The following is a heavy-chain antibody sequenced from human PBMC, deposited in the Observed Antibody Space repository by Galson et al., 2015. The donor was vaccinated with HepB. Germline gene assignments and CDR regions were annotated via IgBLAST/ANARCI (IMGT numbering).Heavy chain of an antibody. D-gene: IGHD6-19*01. J-gene: IGHJ6*02. V-gene: IGHV3-30*18. Sequence: SLRLSCAASGFTFSSYGMHWVRQAPGKGLEWVAVISYDGSNKYYADYVKGRFTNSRDNSKNTLYLQMNSLRAEDTAVYYCAKEPHPLAVAGSNGMDVWGQGTTVTVSS. CDR3: AKEPHPLAVAGSNGMDV. CDR1: GFTFSSYG. CDR2: ISYDGSNK.